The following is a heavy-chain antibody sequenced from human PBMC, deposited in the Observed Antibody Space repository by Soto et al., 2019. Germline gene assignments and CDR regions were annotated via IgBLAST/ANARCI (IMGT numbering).Heavy chain of an antibody. V-gene: IGHV3-9*01. CDR1: GFTFDDYA. CDR3: AKDVLDILTGYFDY. Sequence: EVQLVESGGGLVQPGRSLRLSCAASGFTFDDYAMHWVLQAPGKGLEWVSGISWNSGSIGYADSVKGRFTISGDNAKNSLYLQMNSLRAEETALYYCAKDVLDILTGYFDYWGQGTLVTVSS. J-gene: IGHJ4*02. D-gene: IGHD3-9*01. CDR2: ISWNSGSI.